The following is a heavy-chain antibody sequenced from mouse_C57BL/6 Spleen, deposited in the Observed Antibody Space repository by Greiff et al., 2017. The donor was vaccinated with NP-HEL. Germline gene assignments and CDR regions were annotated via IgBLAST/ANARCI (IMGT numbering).Heavy chain of an antibody. CDR1: GYSITSGYY. CDR2: ISYDGSN. V-gene: IGHV3-6*01. J-gene: IGHJ2*01. Sequence: DVQLQESGPGLVKPSQSLSLTCSVTGYSITSGYYWNWIRQFPGNKLEWMGYISYDGSNNYNPSLKNRISITRDTSKNQFFLKLNSVTTEDTATYYCARAPHYYGSSSSYYFDYWGQGTTLTVSS. D-gene: IGHD1-1*01. CDR3: ARAPHYYGSSSSYYFDY.